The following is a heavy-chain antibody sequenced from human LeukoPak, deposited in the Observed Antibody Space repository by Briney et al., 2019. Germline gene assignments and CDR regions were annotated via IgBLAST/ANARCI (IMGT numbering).Heavy chain of an antibody. CDR3: ARDLHLATAPPSWFDP. Sequence: SETLSLTCTVSGGSISSSSYYWGWIRQPPGKGLEWIGSIYYSGSTYYNPSLKSRVTISVDTSKNQFSLKLSSVTAADTAVYYCARDLHLATAPPSWFDPWGQGTLVTVSS. CDR2: IYYSGST. V-gene: IGHV4-39*07. D-gene: IGHD5-24*01. CDR1: GGSISSSSYY. J-gene: IGHJ5*02.